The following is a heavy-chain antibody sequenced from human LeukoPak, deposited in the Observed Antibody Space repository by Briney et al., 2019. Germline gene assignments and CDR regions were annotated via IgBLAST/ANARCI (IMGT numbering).Heavy chain of an antibody. Sequence: SATLPLTCTFSGASISSYYCSWIQQPPGKGLEYIGYIYYSGSTNYNPSLKSRVTMSLDTSKNQFSLKLSSVTAADTAVYYCAREEVPHGFDIWGQGTMVTVPS. J-gene: IGHJ3*02. CDR3: AREEVPHGFDI. CDR2: IYYSGST. CDR1: GASISSYY. V-gene: IGHV4-59*01.